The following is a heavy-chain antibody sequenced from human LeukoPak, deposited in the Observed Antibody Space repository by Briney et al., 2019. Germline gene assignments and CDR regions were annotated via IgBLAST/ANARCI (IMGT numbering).Heavy chain of an antibody. J-gene: IGHJ4*02. CDR1: GFTFSSYE. CDR2: ISSSGSTI. D-gene: IGHD2-2*01. CDR3: ARPNPLGYCSSTSCYEYYFDY. V-gene: IGHV3-48*03. Sequence: GGSLRLSCAGSGFTFSSYEMNWVRQAPGKGLEWVSHISSSGSTIYYADSVKGRFTISRDNAKNSLYLQMNSLRAEDTAVYYCARPNPLGYCSSTSCYEYYFDYWGQGTLVTVSA.